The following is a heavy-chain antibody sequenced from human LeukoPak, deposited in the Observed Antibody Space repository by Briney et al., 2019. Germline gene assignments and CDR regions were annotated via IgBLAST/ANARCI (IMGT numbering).Heavy chain of an antibody. CDR3: ARLSSWFGELGYFQH. V-gene: IGHV4-39*07. Sequence: PSETLSLTCTVSAGSISSSSYYWGWIRQPPGKGLEWIGSIYYSGSTYYNPSLKSRVTISVDTSKNQFSLKLSSVTAADTAVYYCARLSSWFGELGYFQHWGQGTLVTVSS. CDR1: AGSISSSSYY. J-gene: IGHJ1*01. D-gene: IGHD3-10*01. CDR2: IYYSGST.